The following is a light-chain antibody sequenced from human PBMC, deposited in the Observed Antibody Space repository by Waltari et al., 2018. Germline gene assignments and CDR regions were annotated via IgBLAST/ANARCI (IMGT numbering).Light chain of an antibody. Sequence: QSALTQPPSASGKPGQRVTPLRFGSNSNVGSNRVNWYQQVPGTAPELLLYRHKRRPSGVPGRCSGSKSRTSASLVISGLQSEDEADYYCAACEYSLDAHVLFGGGTKLTVL. V-gene: IGLV1-44*01. CDR2: RHK. J-gene: IGLJ2*01. CDR1: NSNVGSNR. CDR3: AACEYSLDAHVL.